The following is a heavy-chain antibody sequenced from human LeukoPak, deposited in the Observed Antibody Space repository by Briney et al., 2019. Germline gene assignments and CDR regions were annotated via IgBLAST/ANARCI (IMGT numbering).Heavy chain of an antibody. CDR1: GGSFSYYH. CDR2: ISHSGT. D-gene: IGHD6-13*01. CDR3: ARDSRIAAGPFDP. J-gene: IGHJ5*02. Sequence: SETLSLTCAVHGGSFSYYHWSWIRQPPGKGLEWLGEISHSGTNYNPSLKSRVTISVDTSKNQFSLKLSSVTAADTAVYYCARDSRIAAGPFDPWGQGTLVTVSS. V-gene: IGHV4-34*01.